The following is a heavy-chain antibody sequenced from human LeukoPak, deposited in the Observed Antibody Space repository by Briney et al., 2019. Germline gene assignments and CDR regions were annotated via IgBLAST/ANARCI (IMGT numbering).Heavy chain of an antibody. J-gene: IGHJ4*02. Sequence: GGSLRLSCAASGFTFNDHYMSWFRLSPGKGLEWLSYITSSGTTTDYADSVKHRFTISMDNAKNSMFLQMNSLRPEDTAVYYCARDPDYRDPQWGEGTLVTVSS. V-gene: IGHV3-11*01. CDR1: GFTFNDHY. CDR3: ARDPDYRDPQ. CDR2: ITSSGTTT. D-gene: IGHD4-17*01.